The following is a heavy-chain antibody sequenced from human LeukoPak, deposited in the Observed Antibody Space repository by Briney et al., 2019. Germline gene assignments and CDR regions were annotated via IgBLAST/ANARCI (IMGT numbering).Heavy chain of an antibody. V-gene: IGHV4-39*01. CDR3: ARQVVAVAGTGYFDY. CDR2: IYYSGST. CDR1: GGSIRSSSYY. Sequence: SETLSLTCTVSGGSIRSSSYYWGWIRQPPGKGLEWLGGIYYSGSTYYNASLKSRGTISVDTSKNQFSLKLNSVTAAVTAVYFCARQVVAVAGTGYFDYWGQGTLVTVSS. J-gene: IGHJ4*02. D-gene: IGHD6-19*01.